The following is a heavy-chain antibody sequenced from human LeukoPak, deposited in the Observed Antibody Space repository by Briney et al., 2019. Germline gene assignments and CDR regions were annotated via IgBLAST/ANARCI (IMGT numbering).Heavy chain of an antibody. D-gene: IGHD6-19*01. V-gene: IGHV3-33*01. Sequence: AGSLRLSCAASGFTFSSYSMHWVRQAPGKGLEWVAVIWYDGSNKYYADPVKGRFTISRDNSKNTLYLQMNSLRAEDTAVYYCARFAYSSGWYYFDYWGQGTLVTVSS. J-gene: IGHJ4*02. CDR3: ARFAYSSGWYYFDY. CDR1: GFTFSSYS. CDR2: IWYDGSNK.